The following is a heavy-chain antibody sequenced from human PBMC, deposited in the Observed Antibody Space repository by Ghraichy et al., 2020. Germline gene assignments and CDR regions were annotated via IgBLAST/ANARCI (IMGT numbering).Heavy chain of an antibody. D-gene: IGHD2-15*01. CDR1: GDSVSSASYY. Sequence: SQTLSLTCTVSGDSVSSASYYWSWIRQPPGKGLEWIGNIYYSGNTNYNPYLKSRVSISIDTSTNQFSLKLSSVTAADTAVYYCARDHCIGGNCYSTYYGVDLWGQGTTVTVPS. CDR2: IYYSGNT. CDR3: ARDHCIGGNCYSTYYGVDL. V-gene: IGHV4-61*01. J-gene: IGHJ6*02.